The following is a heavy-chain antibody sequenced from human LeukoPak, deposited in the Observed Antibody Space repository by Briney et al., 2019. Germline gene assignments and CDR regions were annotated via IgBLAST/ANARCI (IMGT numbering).Heavy chain of an antibody. CDR2: INSDGSST. J-gene: IGHJ6*03. V-gene: IGHV3-74*01. CDR1: GFTFSSYW. CDR3: AELGITMIGGA. D-gene: IGHD3-10*02. Sequence: GGSLRLSCAASGFTFSSYWMHWVRQAPGKGLVWVSRINSDGSSTSYADSVKGRFTISRDNAKNSLYLQMNSLRAEDTAVYYCAELGITMIGGAWGKGTTVTISS.